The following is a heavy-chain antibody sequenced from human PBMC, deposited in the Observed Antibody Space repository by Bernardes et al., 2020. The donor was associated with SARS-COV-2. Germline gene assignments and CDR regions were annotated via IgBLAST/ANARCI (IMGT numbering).Heavy chain of an antibody. CDR3: ARGHVYILRHFDRNNWFDP. CDR1: GYIFTAYY. D-gene: IGHD3-9*01. V-gene: IGHV1-46*01. J-gene: IGHJ5*02. Sequence: ASVKVSCKASGYIFTAYYIHWVRQAPGQGLEWMGIINPSGGGTTYAQKFQGRVTMTGDTSTNTVYMELSSLRSDDTAVYFCARGHVYILRHFDRNNWFDPWGQGTLVTVSS. CDR2: INPSGGGT.